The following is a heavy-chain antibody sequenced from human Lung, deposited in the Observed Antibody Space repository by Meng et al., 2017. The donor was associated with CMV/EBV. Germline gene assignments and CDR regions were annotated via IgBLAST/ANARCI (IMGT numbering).Heavy chain of an antibody. V-gene: IGHV3-23*01. CDR3: AKDGAFGGPRGYFDN. D-gene: IGHD3-16*01. J-gene: IGHJ4*02. CDR1: ELAYNKYD. CDR2: ISSLVGNT. Sequence: ELAYNKYDMAWVRQDTGKGLEWVSSISSLVGNTYKEESVKGQFTLSRDNYKNSLDLQMNSLRVEDTDVYYCAKDGAFGGPRGYFDNWGQGIMVTVSS.